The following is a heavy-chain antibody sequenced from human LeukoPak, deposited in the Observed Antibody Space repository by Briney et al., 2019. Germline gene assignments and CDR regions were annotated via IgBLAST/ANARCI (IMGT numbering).Heavy chain of an antibody. D-gene: IGHD3-9*01. CDR3: ARSSNDILTGYYYYYGMDV. Sequence: AASVKVSCKASGYTFTSYDINWVRQATGQGLEWMGWMNPNSGNTGYAQKFQGRVTMTRNTSISTAYMELSSLRSEDTAVYYCARSSNDILTGYYYYYGMDVWGQGTTVTVSS. J-gene: IGHJ6*02. CDR2: MNPNSGNT. CDR1: GYTFTSYD. V-gene: IGHV1-8*01.